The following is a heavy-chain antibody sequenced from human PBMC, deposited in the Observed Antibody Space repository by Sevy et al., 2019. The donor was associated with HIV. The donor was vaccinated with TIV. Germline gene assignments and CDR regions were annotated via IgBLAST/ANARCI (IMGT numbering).Heavy chain of an antibody. CDR3: AKDINRGCDGVNCYSYYYYFYGLDV. D-gene: IGHD2-21*01. V-gene: IGHV3-9*01. CDR2: ISWNSRNI. Sequence: GGSLRLSCAASGFPFNDHAMHWVRLVPGKGLEWVSGISWNSRNIGHADSVKGRFTISRDNTRHSVYLEMHSLRPEDTALYYCAKDINRGCDGVNCYSYYYYFYGLDVWGQGTTVTVSS. J-gene: IGHJ6*02. CDR1: GFPFNDHA.